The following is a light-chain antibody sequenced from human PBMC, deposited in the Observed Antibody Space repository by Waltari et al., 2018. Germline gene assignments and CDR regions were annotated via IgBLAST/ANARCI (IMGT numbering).Light chain of an antibody. CDR3: QQYDNLPLT. J-gene: IGKJ4*01. CDR2: DAS. CDR1: QDISNY. V-gene: IGKV1-33*01. Sequence: DIQMTQSPYSLSASVGDRVTNTCQASQDISNYLNWYQQKPGKAPKLLIYDASNLETGVPSRFSGSGSGTDFTFTISSLQPEDIATYYCQQYDNLPLTFGGGTKVEIK.